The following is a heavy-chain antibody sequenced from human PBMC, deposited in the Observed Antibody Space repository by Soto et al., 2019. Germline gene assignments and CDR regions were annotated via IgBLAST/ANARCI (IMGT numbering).Heavy chain of an antibody. D-gene: IGHD5-12*01. V-gene: IGHV3-23*01. CDR3: ANSNFFWSIVAFFQH. J-gene: IGHJ1*01. CDR2: ISGSGCST. CDR1: GFTFSSYA. Sequence: EVQLLESGGGLVQPGGSLRLSCAASGFTFSSYAMSWVRQAPGKGLEWVSAISGSGCSTYYADSVKGRFTISKDNSKNTLYLQMNSLRAEDTAVYYCANSNFFWSIVAFFQHWGQGTLVTVSS.